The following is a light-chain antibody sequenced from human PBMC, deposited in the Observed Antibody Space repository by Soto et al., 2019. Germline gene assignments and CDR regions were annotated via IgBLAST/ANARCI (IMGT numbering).Light chain of an antibody. V-gene: IGLV3-1*01. CDR1: KLGDKY. J-gene: IGLJ1*01. CDR3: QAWDSSTDV. CDR2: QDS. Sequence: SYELTQPPSLSVSPGQTASITCSGDKLGDKYACWYQQKPGQSPVLVIYQDSKRPSGIPERFSGSNSGNTATLTISGTQAMDEADYYCQAWDSSTDVFGTGTKLTVL.